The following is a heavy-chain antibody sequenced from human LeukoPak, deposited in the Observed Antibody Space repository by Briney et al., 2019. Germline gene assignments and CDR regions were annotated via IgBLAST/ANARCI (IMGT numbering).Heavy chain of an antibody. CDR1: GYTFNRYG. CDR3: ARKDVGTGSPDY. J-gene: IGHJ4*02. V-gene: IGHV1-18*01. CDR2: INSYNDNT. D-gene: IGHD7-27*01. Sequence: AASVKLSCKTSGYTFNRYGISWVRQAPGHGLEWMGWINSYNDNTKYAQRMQDRITMTKDTSANTAYMELRRQTSDDTAVYYCARKDVGTGSPDYWGQGNLVTVSS.